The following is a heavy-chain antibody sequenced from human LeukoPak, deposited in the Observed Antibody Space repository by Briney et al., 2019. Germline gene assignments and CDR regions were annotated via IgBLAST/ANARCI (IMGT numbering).Heavy chain of an antibody. CDR2: IKEDGSEK. CDR3: ARSTAGFDY. V-gene: IGHV3-7*01. D-gene: IGHD1-1*01. CDR1: GFTFSSYS. Sequence: GGSLRLSCAASGFTFSSYSMNWVRQAPGKGLEWVANIKEDGSEKYYVDSVKGRFTISRDNAKNSLSLQMSSLRVEDTAVYYCARSTAGFDYWGQGTLVTVSS. J-gene: IGHJ4*02.